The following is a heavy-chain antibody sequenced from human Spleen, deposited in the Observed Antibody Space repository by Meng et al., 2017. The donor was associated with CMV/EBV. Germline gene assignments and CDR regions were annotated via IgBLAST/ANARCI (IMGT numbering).Heavy chain of an antibody. J-gene: IGHJ4*02. D-gene: IGHD3-9*01. CDR1: GFTFSSYS. CDR2: ISSSSSYI. CDR3: AKGPAGRYFDWLFYDFDY. Sequence: GESLKISCAASGFTFSSYSMNWVRQAPGKGLEWVSSISSSSSYIYYADSVKGRFTISRDNSKNTLYLQMNSLRAEDTAVYYCAKGPAGRYFDWLFYDFDYWGQGTLVTVSS. V-gene: IGHV3-21*04.